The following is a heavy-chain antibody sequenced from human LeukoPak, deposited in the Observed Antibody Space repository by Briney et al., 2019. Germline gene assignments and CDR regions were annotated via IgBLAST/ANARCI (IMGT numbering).Heavy chain of an antibody. CDR3: VRYQTGTMFAV. Sequence: SETLSLTCTVSGGSISSYYWGWIRQPPGKGLEWIGTHSHSGSAYYNPSLRSRITMSLDTSENQLSLKLYSVTAADTAIYYCVRYQTGTMFAVWGQGTLVTISS. J-gene: IGHJ4*02. D-gene: IGHD1/OR15-1a*01. CDR2: HSHSGSA. CDR1: GGSISSYY. V-gene: IGHV4-39*07.